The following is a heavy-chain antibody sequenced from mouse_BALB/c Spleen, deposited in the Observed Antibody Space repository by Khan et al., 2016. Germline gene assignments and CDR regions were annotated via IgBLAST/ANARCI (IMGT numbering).Heavy chain of an antibody. CDR1: GYSITSDYA. Sequence: VKLLESGPGLVKPSQSLSLTCTVTGYSITSDYAWNWIRQFPGNKLEWMGYISYSGSTRYNPSLKSRISITRDTSKNQFFLQLNSGTTEDTATYYCARNGNRYERTWFAYWGQGTLVTVSA. J-gene: IGHJ3*01. CDR2: ISYSGST. D-gene: IGHD2-14*01. CDR3: ARNGNRYERTWFAY. V-gene: IGHV3-2*02.